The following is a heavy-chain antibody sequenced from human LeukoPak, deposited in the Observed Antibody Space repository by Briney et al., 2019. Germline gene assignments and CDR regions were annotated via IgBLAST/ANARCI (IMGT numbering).Heavy chain of an antibody. CDR3: ARGLGYCSGGSCS. V-gene: IGHV1-2*02. D-gene: IGHD2-15*01. Sequence: ASVKVSCKASGYTFIGYYMHWVRQAPGQGLEWMGWINPNSGGTNYAQKFQGRVTMTRDTSISTAYMELSRLRSDDTAVYYCARGLGYCSGGSCSWGQGTLVTVSS. J-gene: IGHJ4*02. CDR2: INPNSGGT. CDR1: GYTFIGYY.